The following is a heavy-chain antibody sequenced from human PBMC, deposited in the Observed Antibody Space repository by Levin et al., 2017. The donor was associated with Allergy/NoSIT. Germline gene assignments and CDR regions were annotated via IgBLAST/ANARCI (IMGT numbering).Heavy chain of an antibody. J-gene: IGHJ6*02. CDR1: GGSFSGYY. Sequence: ASETLSLTCAVYGGSFSGYYWSWIRQPPGKGLEWIGEINHSGSTNYNPSLKSRVTISVDTSKNQFSLKLSSVTAADTAVYYCARGVLEWLLFDPHYYGMDVWGQGTTVTVSS. CDR3: ARGVLEWLLFDPHYYGMDV. CDR2: INHSGST. V-gene: IGHV4-34*01. D-gene: IGHD3-3*01.